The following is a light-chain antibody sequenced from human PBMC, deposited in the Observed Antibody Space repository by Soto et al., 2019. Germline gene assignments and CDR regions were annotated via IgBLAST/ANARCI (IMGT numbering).Light chain of an antibody. J-gene: IGKJ1*01. V-gene: IGKV3-20*01. CDR3: QQYVTSPWT. CDR2: GAS. CDR1: QSISRNY. Sequence: EIVFTQSPGTLSLSPGESPTISCRASQSISRNYLAWYQQKTGQAPRLLIYGASSRDTGIPDRFSGSGSGTDCTLTISRLEPEDFSVYYCQQYVTSPWTFGQGTKVDIK.